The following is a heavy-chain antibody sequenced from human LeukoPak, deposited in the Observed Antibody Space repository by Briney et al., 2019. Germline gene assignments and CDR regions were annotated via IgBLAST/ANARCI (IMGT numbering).Heavy chain of an antibody. CDR1: GGSISSSSYY. V-gene: IGHV4-39*07. CDR3: ARDSIVGATRHYYYGMDV. J-gene: IGHJ6*02. D-gene: IGHD1-26*01. Sequence: SETLSLTCTVSGGSISSSSYYWGWIRQPPGKGLEWIGSIYYSGSTYYNPSLKSRVTISVDTSKNQFSLKLSSVTAADTAVYYCARDSIVGATRHYYYGMDVWGQGTTVTVSS. CDR2: IYYSGST.